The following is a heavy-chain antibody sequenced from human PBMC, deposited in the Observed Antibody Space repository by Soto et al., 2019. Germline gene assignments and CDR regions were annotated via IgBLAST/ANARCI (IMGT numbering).Heavy chain of an antibody. J-gene: IGHJ4*02. D-gene: IGHD1-26*01. V-gene: IGHV1-2*04. Sequence: ASVKVSCKASGYTFTDYYMHWIRQAPGQGLEWMGWINPNSGGTNYAQKFQGWVTMTRDMSINTAYMELSRLKSDDTAVYYCASAKTSGPGGGATTSFDFWGQGTLVTVSS. CDR1: GYTFTDYY. CDR3: ASAKTSGPGGGATTSFDF. CDR2: INPNSGGT.